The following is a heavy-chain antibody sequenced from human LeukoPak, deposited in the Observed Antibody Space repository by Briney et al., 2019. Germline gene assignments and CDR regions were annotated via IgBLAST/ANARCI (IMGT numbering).Heavy chain of an antibody. D-gene: IGHD6-13*01. V-gene: IGHV1-2*02. J-gene: IGHJ4*02. CDR2: FNPDSGGT. CDR3: ARQLQLLDY. CDR1: GYTFTGDY. Sequence: ASVKVSCKASGYTFTGDYMHWVRQAPGQGLEWMGWFNPDSGGTHYAQKFQGRVTMTRDTSISTAYMELNRLRSDDTAVYYCARQLQLLDYWGQGTLVTVSS.